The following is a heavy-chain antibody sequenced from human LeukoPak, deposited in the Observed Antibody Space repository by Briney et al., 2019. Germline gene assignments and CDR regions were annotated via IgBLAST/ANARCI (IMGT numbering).Heavy chain of an antibody. V-gene: IGHV4-39*01. CDR2: IYYSGST. J-gene: IGHJ3*02. D-gene: IGHD1-26*01. CDR1: GGSISGSGSSYY. Sequence: SETLSLTCTVSGGSISGSGSSYYWVWIRQPPGKGLEWIGSIYYSGSTYYNPSLKSRVTISVDTSKNRFSLKLSSVTAADTAVYFCARTPRYSGNYYNAFDIWGQGTTVTVSS. CDR3: ARTPRYSGNYYNAFDI.